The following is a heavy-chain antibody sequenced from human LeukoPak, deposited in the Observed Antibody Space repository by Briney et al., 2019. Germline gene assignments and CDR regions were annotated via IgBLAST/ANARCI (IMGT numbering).Heavy chain of an antibody. D-gene: IGHD2-2*01. CDR1: GFTFSSYE. CDR3: TRVPNIVVVPAASDY. CDR2: ISSSGSTI. J-gene: IGHJ4*02. V-gene: IGHV3-48*03. Sequence: SGGSLRLSCAASGFTFSSYEMNWVRQAPGKGLEWVSYISSSGSTIYYADSVKGRFTISRDNAKNSLYLQMNSLKTEDTAVYYCTRVPNIVVVPAASDYWGQGTLVTVSS.